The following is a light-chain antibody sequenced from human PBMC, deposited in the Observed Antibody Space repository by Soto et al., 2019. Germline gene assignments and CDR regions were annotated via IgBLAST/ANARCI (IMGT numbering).Light chain of an antibody. CDR2: GAS. V-gene: IGKV3-20*01. Sequence: EIVMTQSPATLSVSPGKRATLSCRASQSVSSYLAWYQQKPGQAPRLLIYGASSRATGIPDRFSGSGSGTDFTLTISRLEPEDVAVYYCKQYGSSPCTFGQGSKV. CDR1: QSVSSY. CDR3: KQYGSSPCT. J-gene: IGKJ1*01.